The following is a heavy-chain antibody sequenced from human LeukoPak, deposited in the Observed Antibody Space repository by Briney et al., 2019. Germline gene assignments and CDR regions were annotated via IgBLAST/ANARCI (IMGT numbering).Heavy chain of an antibody. J-gene: IGHJ6*03. CDR2: ISSSGSTI. Sequence: GGSLRLSCAASGFTFSSYEMNWVRQAPGKGLEWVSYISSSGSTIYYADSVKGRFTISRDNAKNSLYLQMNSLRGEDTAVYYCARGSYYMDVWGKGTTVTISS. CDR3: ARGSYYMDV. CDR1: GFTFSSYE. V-gene: IGHV3-48*03.